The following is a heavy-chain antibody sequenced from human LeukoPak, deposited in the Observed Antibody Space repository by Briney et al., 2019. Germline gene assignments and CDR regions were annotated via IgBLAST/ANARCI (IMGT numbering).Heavy chain of an antibody. J-gene: IGHJ4*02. CDR1: GASITSGRYY. D-gene: IGHD3-16*01. V-gene: IGHV4-39*02. CDR2: IHYSGTPT. CDR3: AGGGDDAKAGY. Sequence: PSETLSLTCSVYGASITSGRYYWGWMRQAPGKGLEWIGTIHYSGTPTFYNPSLESRVSLFSDTSRNDFSLRLRSVTAADTAVYYRAGGGDDAKAGYWGQGTLVTVSS.